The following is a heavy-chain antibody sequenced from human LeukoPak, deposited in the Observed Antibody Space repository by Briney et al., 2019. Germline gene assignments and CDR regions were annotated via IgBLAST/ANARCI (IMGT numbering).Heavy chain of an antibody. V-gene: IGHV3-7*01. J-gene: IGHJ4*02. CDR3: ARARTLDSITMIVVQVYFDY. D-gene: IGHD3-22*01. Sequence: GGSLRLSCAASGFTFSSYWMSWVRQAPGKGLEWVANIKQDGSEKYYVDSVKGRFTISRDNAKNSLYLQMNGLRAEDTAVYYCARARTLDSITMIVVQVYFDYWGQGTLVTVSS. CDR1: GFTFSSYW. CDR2: IKQDGSEK.